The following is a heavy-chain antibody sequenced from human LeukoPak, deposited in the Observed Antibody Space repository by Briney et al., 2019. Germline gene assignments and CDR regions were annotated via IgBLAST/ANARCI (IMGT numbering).Heavy chain of an antibody. CDR3: ASRPRADIGPLDY. J-gene: IGHJ4*02. CDR2: ITGDGTRT. V-gene: IGHV3-23*01. D-gene: IGHD2-15*01. Sequence: GGSLRLSCAASGFTFSSCAMTWVRQAPGKGLEWVASITGDGTRTYYTDSVKGRFTISRDNSKNTLYLQMNSPRADETAIYYCASRPRADIGPLDYWGQESLVTVST. CDR1: GFTFSSCA.